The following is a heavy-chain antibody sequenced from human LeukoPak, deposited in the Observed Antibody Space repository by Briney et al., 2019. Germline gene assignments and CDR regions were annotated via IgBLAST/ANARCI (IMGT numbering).Heavy chain of an antibody. Sequence: GGSLRLSCTASGFTFSTYEMNWVRQAPGKGLEWVSYISGSGSTIYYADSVKGRFTISRDNAKNSLYLLMSSLRAEDTALYYCAREGGWATTANDYWGQGTLVTVSS. CDR3: AREGGWATTANDY. D-gene: IGHD1-1*01. J-gene: IGHJ4*02. CDR2: ISGSGSTI. V-gene: IGHV3-48*03. CDR1: GFTFSTYE.